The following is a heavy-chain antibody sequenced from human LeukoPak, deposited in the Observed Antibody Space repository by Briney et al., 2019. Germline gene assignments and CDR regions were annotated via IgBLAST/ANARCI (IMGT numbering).Heavy chain of an antibody. J-gene: IGHJ6*04. Sequence: GASVKVSCKASGGTFSSYAISWVRQAPGQGLESMGGIIPIFGTANYAQKFQGRVTITADKSTSTAYMELSSLRSEDTAVYYCARQLYSSPPYGMDVWGKGTTVTVSS. CDR2: IIPIFGTA. CDR3: ARQLYSSPPYGMDV. V-gene: IGHV1-69*06. CDR1: GGTFSSYA. D-gene: IGHD6-13*01.